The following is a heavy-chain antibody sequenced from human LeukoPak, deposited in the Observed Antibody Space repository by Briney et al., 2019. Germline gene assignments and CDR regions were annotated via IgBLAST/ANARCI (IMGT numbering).Heavy chain of an antibody. J-gene: IGHJ6*03. CDR2: ISSSGSTI. D-gene: IGHD3-10*01. CDR1: GFTFSSYE. CDR3: AREGDSGFGDATFMDV. Sequence: QPGGSLRLSCAASGFTFSSYEMNWVRQAPGKGLEWVSYISSSGSTIYYADSVKGRFTNSRDNSKNSLYLQMNSLRVEGTAVYYCAREGDSGFGDATFMDVWGKGTTVSVSS. V-gene: IGHV3-48*03.